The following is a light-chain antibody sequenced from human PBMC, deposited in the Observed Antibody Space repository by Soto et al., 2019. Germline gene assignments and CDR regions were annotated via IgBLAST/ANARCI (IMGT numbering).Light chain of an antibody. Sequence: QSASVGDSVTITCRASQSIRTWLAWYQQKPGTAPKLLIYKASTLDSGVPSRFSGNGSGTDFALTINNLQPEDCATYYCQQYNSYWTFGLGTKVDIK. CDR3: QQYNSYWT. CDR2: KAS. CDR1: QSIRTW. J-gene: IGKJ1*01. V-gene: IGKV1-5*03.